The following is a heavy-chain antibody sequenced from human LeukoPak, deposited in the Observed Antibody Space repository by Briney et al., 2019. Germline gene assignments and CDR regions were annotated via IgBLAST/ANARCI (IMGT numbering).Heavy chain of an antibody. J-gene: IGHJ4*02. CDR3: TRSRIDFWSGYLYYFDY. V-gene: IGHV3-11*01. Sequence: GGSLRLSCAASGFTFSDYYMNWIRQAPGKGLEWVSYISSSGSTIYYADSVKGRFTISRDNAKNSLYLQMNSLRAEDTAVYYCTRSRIDFWSGYLYYFDYWGQGTLVTVSS. CDR1: GFTFSDYY. D-gene: IGHD3-3*01. CDR2: ISSSGSTI.